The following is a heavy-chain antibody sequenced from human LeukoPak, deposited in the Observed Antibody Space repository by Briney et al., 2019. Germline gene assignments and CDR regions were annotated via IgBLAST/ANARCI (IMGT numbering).Heavy chain of an antibody. CDR3: TKRGIVIRGLLIIGFHKEAYYFDS. J-gene: IGHJ4*02. V-gene: IGHV3-23*01. CDR1: GITLSNYA. Sequence: GGSLRLSCVVSGITLSNYAMSWVRQAPGKGLEWVSGISGSAGGTNYADSVKGRFTISRDNSMNTMYLQMNSLRAEDTAVYFCTKRGIVIRGLLIIGFHKEAYYFDSWGQGILVTVSS. D-gene: IGHD3-10*01. CDR2: ISGSAGGT.